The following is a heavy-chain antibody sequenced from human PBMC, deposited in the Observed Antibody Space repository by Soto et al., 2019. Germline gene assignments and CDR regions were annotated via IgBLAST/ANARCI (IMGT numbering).Heavy chain of an antibody. CDR1: GFTFSTYA. D-gene: IGHD2-2*03. V-gene: IGHV3-23*01. Sequence: GGSLRLSCAASGFTFSTYAMSWVRQAPGTGLEWVSGVTNLGGTINYAASVKGRFTSARDNSKNTLYLQMSSLRAEDTAVYYCAKDGNNGYAFDHWGQGTLVTVSS. CDR3: AKDGNNGYAFDH. J-gene: IGHJ4*02. CDR2: VTNLGGTI.